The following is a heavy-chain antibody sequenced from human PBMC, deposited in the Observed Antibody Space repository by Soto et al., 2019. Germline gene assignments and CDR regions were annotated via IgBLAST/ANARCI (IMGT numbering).Heavy chain of an antibody. CDR3: ARHPKGFPNWIDH. CDR1: GGSTSSSTYS. D-gene: IGHD2-15*01. J-gene: IGHJ5*02. V-gene: IGHV4-39*01. Sequence: SETLSLTCTVSGGSTSSSTYSWGWIRQPPGKGLEWIGSIYNSGVDYNPSLKSRVTISVDTSKTQFSLRLTSVTAADTALYYCARHPKGFPNWIDHWAQGIMVTVSS. CDR2: IYNSGV.